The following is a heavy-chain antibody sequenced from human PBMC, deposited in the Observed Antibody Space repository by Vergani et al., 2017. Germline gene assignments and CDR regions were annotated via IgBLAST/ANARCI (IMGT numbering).Heavy chain of an antibody. CDR1: GFTVSSNY. CDR2: IYSGGST. Sequence: EVQLVESGGGLVQPGGSLRLSCAASGFTVSSNYMSWVRRAPGKGLEWVSVIYSGGSTYYADSVKGRFTISRDNSKNTLYLQMNSLRAEDTAVYYCARGWFGEPITPFDYWGQGTLVTVSS. V-gene: IGHV3-66*01. J-gene: IGHJ4*02. CDR3: ARGWFGEPITPFDY. D-gene: IGHD3-10*01.